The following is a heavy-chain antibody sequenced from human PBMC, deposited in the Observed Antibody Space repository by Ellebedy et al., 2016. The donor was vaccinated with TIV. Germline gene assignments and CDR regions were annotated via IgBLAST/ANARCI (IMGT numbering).Heavy chain of an antibody. J-gene: IGHJ4*02. CDR2: IFYSGST. Sequence: SETLSLXXAVYGGSFSGYYWSWIRQPPDKGLEWIANIFYSGSTYYNPSLKSRVTISVDTSKNQFSLKLSSVTAADTAVYYCARQPDYFDYWGQGTLVTVSS. V-gene: IGHV4-34*12. CDR3: ARQPDYFDY. CDR1: GGSFSGYY.